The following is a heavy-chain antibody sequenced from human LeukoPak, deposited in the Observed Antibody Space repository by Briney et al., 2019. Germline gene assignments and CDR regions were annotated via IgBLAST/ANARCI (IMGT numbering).Heavy chain of an antibody. D-gene: IGHD1-26*01. CDR1: GFTFSTYG. CDR2: ISYDGSNK. Sequence: GGSLRLSCAASGFTFSTYGMHWVRQAPGKGLEWVTVISYDGSNKYYADSVKGRFTISRDSSKNTLYLQMNSPRVEDTAVYYCAKEVGTFTLDYWGQGTLVTVSS. CDR3: AKEVGTFTLDY. J-gene: IGHJ4*02. V-gene: IGHV3-30*18.